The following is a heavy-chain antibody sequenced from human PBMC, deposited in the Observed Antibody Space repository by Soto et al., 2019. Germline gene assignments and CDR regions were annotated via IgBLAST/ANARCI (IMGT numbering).Heavy chain of an antibody. CDR3: ARRGPRVDIVVVPAAPFDY. V-gene: IGHV3-48*02. Sequence: GGSLRLSCAASGFTFSSYTMNWVRQAPGKGLEWVSYITTSSSIMYYAESVKGRFTISRDNAKSSLSLQMNSLRDEDTAVYYCARRGPRVDIVVVPAAPFDYWGQGTLVTVSS. D-gene: IGHD2-2*01. J-gene: IGHJ4*02. CDR2: ITTSSSIM. CDR1: GFTFSSYT.